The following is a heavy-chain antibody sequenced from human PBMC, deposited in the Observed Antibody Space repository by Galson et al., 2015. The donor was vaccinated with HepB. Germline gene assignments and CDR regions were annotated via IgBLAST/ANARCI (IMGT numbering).Heavy chain of an antibody. J-gene: IGHJ6*02. CDR1: GYTFSHNA. CDR3: ARREKPPVGGLDYYGMDV. Sequence: SVKVSCKASGYTFSHNAIHWLRQAPGQGLEWMGWNAGNGLTKYSQKFEARVTFTRDTSANTAYMELNALTSEDTAMYYCARREKPPVGGLDYYGMDVWGQGTTVTVSS. V-gene: IGHV1-3*01. D-gene: IGHD1-26*01. CDR2: NAGNGLT.